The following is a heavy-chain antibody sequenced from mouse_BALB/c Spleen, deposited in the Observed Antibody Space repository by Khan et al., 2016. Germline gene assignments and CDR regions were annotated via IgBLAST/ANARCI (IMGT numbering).Heavy chain of an antibody. J-gene: IGHJ2*01. V-gene: IGHV3-2*02. Sequence: VQLKESGPGLVNPSQSLSLTCTVTGYSITSDYAWNWIRQFPGNKLEWMGYISYSGSTNYNPSLNSRFSITRDTSKNQFFLQLNSVTSEDTATYYCARQYGGYFDYWGQGTTLTVSS. CDR1: GYSITSDYA. D-gene: IGHD2-10*02. CDR3: ARQYGGYFDY. CDR2: ISYSGST.